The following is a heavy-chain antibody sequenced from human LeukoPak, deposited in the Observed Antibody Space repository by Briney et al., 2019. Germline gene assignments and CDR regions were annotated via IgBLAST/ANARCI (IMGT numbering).Heavy chain of an antibody. CDR3: ARWLPELDAFDI. J-gene: IGHJ3*02. V-gene: IGHV4-39*07. CDR1: GDSVSSSNYY. CDR2: LYYDGRT. Sequence: KPSETLSLTCTVFGDSVSSSNYYWAWFRQPPGKGLDWIGSLYYDGRTYYNPSLKSRVTISVDTSKNQFSLKLSSVTAADTAVYYCARWLPELDAFDIWGQGTMVTVSS. D-gene: IGHD5-18*01.